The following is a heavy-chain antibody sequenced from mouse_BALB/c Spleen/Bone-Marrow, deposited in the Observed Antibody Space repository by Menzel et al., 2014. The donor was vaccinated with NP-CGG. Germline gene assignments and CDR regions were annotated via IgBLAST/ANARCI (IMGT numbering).Heavy chain of an antibody. J-gene: IGHJ4*01. Sequence: EVKLVESGGGLVKPGGSLKLSCAASGFTFXSYAMSWVRQTPEKRLEWVATISSGGSYTYYPDSVKGRFTISRDNAKNTLYLQMSSLRSEDTAMYYCARHFITTATGAMDYWGQGTSVTVSS. V-gene: IGHV5-9-3*01. D-gene: IGHD1-2*01. CDR2: ISSGGSYT. CDR1: GFTFXSYA. CDR3: ARHFITTATGAMDY.